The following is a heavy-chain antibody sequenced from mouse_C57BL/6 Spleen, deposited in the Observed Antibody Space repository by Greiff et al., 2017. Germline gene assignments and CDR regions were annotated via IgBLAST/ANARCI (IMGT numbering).Heavy chain of an antibody. CDR3: AREVYCGYDGDAMGY. Sequence: QVQLQQPGAELVKPGASVKLSCKASGYTFTSYWMQWVKQRPGQGLEWIGEIDPSDSYTNYNQKFKGKATLTVDTSSSTAYMQLSSLTSEDSAVYYCAREVYCGYDGDAMGYWGQGTSVTVSS. J-gene: IGHJ4*01. CDR1: GYTFTSYW. V-gene: IGHV1-50*01. D-gene: IGHD2-2*01. CDR2: IDPSDSYT.